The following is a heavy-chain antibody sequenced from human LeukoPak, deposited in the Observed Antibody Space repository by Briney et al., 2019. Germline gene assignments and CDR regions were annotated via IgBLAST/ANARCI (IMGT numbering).Heavy chain of an antibody. CDR2: IYYRGST. CDR3: ARGDGSGYPVDY. CDR1: GGSISSGDYY. D-gene: IGHD3-22*01. V-gene: IGHV4-30-4*01. Sequence: PSQTLSLTCTVSGGSISSGDYYWSWIRQPPGKGLEWIGYIYYRGSTYYNPSLKSRVTISVDTSKNQFSLKLSSVTAADTAVYYCARGDGSGYPVDYWGQGTLVTVSS. J-gene: IGHJ4*02.